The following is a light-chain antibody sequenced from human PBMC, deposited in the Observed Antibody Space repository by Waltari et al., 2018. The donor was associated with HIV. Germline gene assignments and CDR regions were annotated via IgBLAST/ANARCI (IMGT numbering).Light chain of an antibody. V-gene: IGLV2-23*02. CDR3: YSYSDTSSSYV. J-gene: IGLJ1*01. Sequence: QSALTQPASVSGSPGQSITISCTGTSTDVGNFNLFFLYKQYPGKAPKLLIYEVTKRPSGASNRFSASKSGNTASLTISGLRAEDEADYYCYSYSDTSSSYVFGTGTKVTVL. CDR2: EVT. CDR1: STDVGNFNL.